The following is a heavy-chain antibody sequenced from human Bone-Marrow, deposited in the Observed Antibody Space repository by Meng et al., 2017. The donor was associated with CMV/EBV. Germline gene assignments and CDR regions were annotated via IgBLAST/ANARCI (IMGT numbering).Heavy chain of an antibody. J-gene: IGHJ4*02. V-gene: IGHV3-74*01. CDR3: VRGVAESLGWEMGY. Sequence: GQRVRSGEGLFRRGGSIELSCSASGFTFRNYWMPWVRQVPGEGLVWVSRISTDGSATSYADSVKGRFTISRDNAKNTLYLQMNSLRGDDTAVYFCVRGVAESLGWEMGYWGQGALVTVSS. CDR1: GFTFRNYW. D-gene: IGHD7-27*01. CDR2: ISTDGSAT.